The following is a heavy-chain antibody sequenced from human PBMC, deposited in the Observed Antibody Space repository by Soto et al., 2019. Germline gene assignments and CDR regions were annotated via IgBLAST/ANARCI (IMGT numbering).Heavy chain of an antibody. J-gene: IGHJ6*02. Sequence: GGSLRLSCAASGFTFSSYGMHWVRQAPGKGLEWVAVISYDGSNKYYADSVKGRFTISRDNSKNTLYLQMNSLRAEDTTVYYCAKEVGATTGYYYGMDVWGQGTTVTVSS. CDR1: GFTFSSYG. V-gene: IGHV3-30*18. CDR2: ISYDGSNK. D-gene: IGHD1-26*01. CDR3: AKEVGATTGYYYGMDV.